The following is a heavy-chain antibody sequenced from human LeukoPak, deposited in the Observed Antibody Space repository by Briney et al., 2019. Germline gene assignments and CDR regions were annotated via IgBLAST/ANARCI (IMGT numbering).Heavy chain of an antibody. CDR2: ISSSSSYI. V-gene: IGHV3-21*01. Sequence: PGGSLRLSCAASGFTFSSYSMNWVRQAPGKGLEWVSSISSSSSYIYYADSVKGRFTISRDSAKNSLYLQMNSLRAEDTAVYYCARAPVPHSYGYYFDYWGQGTLVTVSS. CDR1: GFTFSSYS. D-gene: IGHD5-18*01. CDR3: ARAPVPHSYGYYFDY. J-gene: IGHJ4*02.